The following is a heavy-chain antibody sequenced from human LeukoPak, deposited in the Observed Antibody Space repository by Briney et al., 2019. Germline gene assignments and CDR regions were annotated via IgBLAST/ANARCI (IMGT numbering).Heavy chain of an antibody. V-gene: IGHV3-21*01. CDR3: ARAGIAAGVGPGGDY. D-gene: IGHD6-13*01. CDR2: ISSSSSYI. J-gene: IGHJ4*02. Sequence: PGRSLRLSCAASGFTFSSYSMNWVRQAPGKGLEWVSSISSSSSYIYYADSVKGRFTISRDNAKNSLYLQMNSLRAEDTAVYYCARAGIAAGVGPGGDYWGQGTLVTVSS. CDR1: GFTFSSYS.